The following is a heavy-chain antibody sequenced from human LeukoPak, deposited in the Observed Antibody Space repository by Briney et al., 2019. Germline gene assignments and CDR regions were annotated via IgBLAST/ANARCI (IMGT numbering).Heavy chain of an antibody. D-gene: IGHD6-13*01. CDR2: IYYSGST. CDR3: ARSYSSSWSYYYYYYMDV. CDR1: GGSISSYY. V-gene: IGHV4-59*01. J-gene: IGHJ6*03. Sequence: PSETLSLTCTVSGGSISSYYWSWIRQPPGKGLEWIGYIYYSGSTNYNPSLKSRVTISVDTSKNQFSLKLSSVTAADTAVYYCARSYSSSWSYYYYYYMDVWGKGTTDTVSS.